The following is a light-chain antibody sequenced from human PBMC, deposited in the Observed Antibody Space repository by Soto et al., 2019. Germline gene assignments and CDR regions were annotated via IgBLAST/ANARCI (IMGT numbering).Light chain of an antibody. J-gene: IGLJ2*01. CDR2: DVN. Sequence: QSALTQPASVSGSPGQSITISCTGTRSDIGAYNFVSWYQQHPGEVPKLMLYDVNVRPSGVSNRCSGSKSGNTASQTTSGLQAEDEADYYCTSWTTSTTMIFGGGTKVTVL. CDR1: RSDIGAYNF. V-gene: IGLV2-14*03. CDR3: TSWTTSTTMI.